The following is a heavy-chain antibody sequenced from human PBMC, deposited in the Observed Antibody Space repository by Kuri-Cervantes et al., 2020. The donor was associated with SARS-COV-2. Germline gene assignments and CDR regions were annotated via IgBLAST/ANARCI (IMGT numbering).Heavy chain of an antibody. Sequence: ETLSLTCAASGFTFDDYAMSWVRQAPGKGLEWVSAISGSGGSTYYADSVKGRFTISRGNSKNTLYLQMNSLRAEDTAVYYCAKDFGTYYDSSGYLKYWGQGTLVTVSS. D-gene: IGHD3-22*01. CDR3: AKDFGTYYDSSGYLKY. J-gene: IGHJ1*01. CDR2: ISGSGGST. CDR1: GFTFDDYA. V-gene: IGHV3-23*01.